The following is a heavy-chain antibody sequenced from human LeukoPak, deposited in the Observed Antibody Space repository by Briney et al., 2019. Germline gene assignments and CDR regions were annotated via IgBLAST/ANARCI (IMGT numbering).Heavy chain of an antibody. CDR1: GSTCSNAW. CDR3: TIDGSPTRTSRWFGYFDY. D-gene: IGHD3-10*01. Sequence: GGALIHSCAASGSTCSNAWMSWVRQPPAKGLEWVVRIKSKTDGGTTDYAAHANRPFRISRDASRTTMFLQTNSRRTEDTAVYYCTIDGSPTRTSRWFGYFDYWGEGTLVSASS. V-gene: IGHV3-15*01. J-gene: IGHJ4*02. CDR2: IKSKTDGGTT.